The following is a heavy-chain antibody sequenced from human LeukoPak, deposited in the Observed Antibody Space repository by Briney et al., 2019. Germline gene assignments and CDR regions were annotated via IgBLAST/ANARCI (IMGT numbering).Heavy chain of an antibody. CDR3: ARGGIISRIVRGGFDS. J-gene: IGHJ5*01. Sequence: SETLSLTCTASGGSISTNNYHWGWIRQAPGKGLEWIGSIYFGGSVNYNPSLKSRVTISMDTSKNQFYLNLSFVTAADTALYYCARGGIISRIVRGGFDSWGQGPLVAVSS. CDR2: IYFGGSV. CDR1: GGSISTNNYH. V-gene: IGHV4-39*01. D-gene: IGHD3-10*02.